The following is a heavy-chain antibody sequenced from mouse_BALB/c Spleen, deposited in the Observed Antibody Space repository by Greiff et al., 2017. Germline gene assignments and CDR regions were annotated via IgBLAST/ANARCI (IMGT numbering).Heavy chain of an antibody. V-gene: IGHV10-1*02. J-gene: IGHJ4*01. CDR3: VSPMITTRDYAMDY. D-gene: IGHD2-4*01. CDR2: IRSKSNNYAT. CDR1: GFTFNTYA. Sequence: EVQLVESGGGLVQPKGSLKLSCAASGFTFNTYAMNWVRQAPGKGLEWVARIRSKSNNYATYYADSVKDRFTISRDDSQSMLYLQMNNLKTEDTAMYYCVSPMITTRDYAMDYWGQGTSVTVSS.